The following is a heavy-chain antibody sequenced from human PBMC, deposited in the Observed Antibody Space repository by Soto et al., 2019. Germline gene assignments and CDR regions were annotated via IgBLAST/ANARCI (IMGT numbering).Heavy chain of an antibody. V-gene: IGHV5-51*01. CDR2: IYPGDSDR. J-gene: IGHJ6*02. Sequence: GESLKISCKGSGYSFDNYWIGWVRQMPGKGLEWMAIIYPGDSDRRYSPSFQGQVTISADQSISTAYLQWSSLKASDTANYYCVRYRSRDYYYGMDVWGQGTTVTFSS. CDR3: VRYRSRDYYYGMDV. CDR1: GYSFDNYW. D-gene: IGHD1-26*01.